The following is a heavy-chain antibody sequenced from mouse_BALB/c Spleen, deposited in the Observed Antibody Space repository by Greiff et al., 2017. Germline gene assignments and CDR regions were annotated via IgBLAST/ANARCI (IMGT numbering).Heavy chain of an antibody. CDR1: GYTFTDYA. CDR2: ISTYYGDA. V-gene: IGHV1S137*01. J-gene: IGHJ4*01. Sequence: VKVVESGAELVRPGVSVKISCKGSGYTFTDYAMHWVKQSHAKSLEWIGVISTYYGDASYNQKFKGKATMTVDKSSSTAYMELARLTSEDSAIYYCARGGYDDAMDYWGQGTSVTVSS. D-gene: IGHD2-14*01. CDR3: ARGGYDDAMDY.